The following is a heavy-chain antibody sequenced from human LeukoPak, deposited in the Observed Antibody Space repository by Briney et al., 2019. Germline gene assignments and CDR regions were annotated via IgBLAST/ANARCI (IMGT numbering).Heavy chain of an antibody. CDR2: IYYSGSS. CDR1: GGSISGYH. V-gene: IGHV4-59*12. Sequence: SETLSLTCNVFGGSISGYHWSWTRQPPGKGLEWLGYIYYSGSSNYNPSLKSRVTISVDTSKNQFSLKLSSVTAADTAVYYCARRTGTKDYWGQGTLVTVSS. D-gene: IGHD1-7*01. CDR3: ARRTGTKDY. J-gene: IGHJ4*02.